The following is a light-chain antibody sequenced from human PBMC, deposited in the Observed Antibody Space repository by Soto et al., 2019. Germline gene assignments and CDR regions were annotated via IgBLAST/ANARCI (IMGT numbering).Light chain of an antibody. V-gene: IGLV2-23*01. J-gene: IGLJ1*01. CDR2: EGT. CDR1: TSDVGSHIL. Sequence: QSALTQPASVSGSPGQSITISCTGVTSDVGSHILVSWYQQHPGKVPKLMIYEGTQRPSGVSPRFSASKSGDTASLTISGLQPDDEADYYCCSFAGSTTFVFGSGTKLTVL. CDR3: CSFAGSTTFV.